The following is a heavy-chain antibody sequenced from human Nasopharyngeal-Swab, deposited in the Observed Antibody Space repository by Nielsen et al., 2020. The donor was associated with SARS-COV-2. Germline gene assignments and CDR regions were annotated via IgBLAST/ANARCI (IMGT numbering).Heavy chain of an antibody. CDR3: TTDFYFDY. Sequence: GGSLRLSCAASGFIFSGSAMHWVRQASGKGLEWVGRIGDKAHNYATTYGASMKGRFTISRDDSSNTAFLRMDSLKTEDTALYYCTTDFYFDYWGQGALVTVSS. J-gene: IGHJ4*02. V-gene: IGHV3-73*01. CDR2: IGDKAHNYAT. CDR1: GFIFSGSA.